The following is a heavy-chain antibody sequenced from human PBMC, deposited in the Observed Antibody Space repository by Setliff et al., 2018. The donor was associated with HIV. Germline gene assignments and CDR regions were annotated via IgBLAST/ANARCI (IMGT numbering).Heavy chain of an antibody. Sequence: PGGSLRLSCAASGFTFSNAWMSWVRQAPGKGLEWVGRIKSKTDGGTTDYAAPVKGRFTISRDDSKNTLYLQMNSLRAQDTAVYYCTTKPPAADFQHWGQGTLVTVSS. CDR1: GFTFSNAW. CDR2: IKSKTDGGTT. CDR3: TTKPPAADFQH. V-gene: IGHV3-15*01. J-gene: IGHJ1*01. D-gene: IGHD2-2*01.